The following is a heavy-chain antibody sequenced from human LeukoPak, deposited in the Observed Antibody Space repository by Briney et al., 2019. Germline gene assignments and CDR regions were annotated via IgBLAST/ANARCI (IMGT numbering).Heavy chain of an antibody. D-gene: IGHD2-15*01. V-gene: IGHV3-66*01. J-gene: IGHJ4*02. CDR1: GFTVSSNY. Sequence: GGSLRLSCAASGFTVSSNYMSWVRQAPGKGLEWVSVIYSGGSTYYADSVKGRFTISRDNSKNTLYLQMNSLRAEDTAVYYCARDTRRILPSDWGQGTLVTVSS. CDR2: IYSGGST. CDR3: ARDTRRILPSD.